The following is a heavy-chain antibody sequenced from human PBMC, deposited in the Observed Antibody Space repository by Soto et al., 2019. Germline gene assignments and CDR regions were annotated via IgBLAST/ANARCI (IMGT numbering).Heavy chain of an antibody. Sequence: GGSLRLSCAASGFTFSSYAMSWVRQAPGKGLEWVSAISGSGGSTYYADSVKGRFTISRDNSKNTLYLQMNSLRAEDTAVYYCANLNRDDFYEDNWGQGTLVTVSS. V-gene: IGHV3-23*01. CDR3: ANLNRDDFYEDN. CDR1: GFTFSSYA. D-gene: IGHD3-3*01. CDR2: ISGSGGST. J-gene: IGHJ4*02.